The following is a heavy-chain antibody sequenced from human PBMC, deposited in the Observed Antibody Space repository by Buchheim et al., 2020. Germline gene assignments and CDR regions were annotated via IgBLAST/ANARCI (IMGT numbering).Heavy chain of an antibody. J-gene: IGHJ4*02. CDR3: ARGGTVVSAVMPG. CDR2: LSSDGSST. V-gene: IGHV3-74*01. Sequence: EVQLVESGGGLVQPGGSLRLSCAASGFTFSTYWMHWVRQAPGKGLVWVSRLSSDGSSTTYADSVKGRFTLSRDNAKKPLSLQMNSLRAEDTAVYYCARGGTVVSAVMPGWGQGTL. CDR1: GFTFSTYW. D-gene: IGHD2-2*01.